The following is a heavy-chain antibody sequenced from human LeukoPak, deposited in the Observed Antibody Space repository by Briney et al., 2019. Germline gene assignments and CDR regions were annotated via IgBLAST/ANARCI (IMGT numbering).Heavy chain of an antibody. CDR2: ISAYNGNT. V-gene: IGHV1-18*01. J-gene: IGHJ4*02. CDR3: ARYRELLWFGELFPFDY. CDR1: GYTFTSYG. Sequence: ASVKVSCKASGYTFTSYGISWVRQAPGQGLEWMGWISAYNGNTNYAQKLQGRVTMTTDTSTSTAYMELRSLRSDDTAVYYCARYRELLWFGELFPFDYWGQGTLVTVSS. D-gene: IGHD3-10*01.